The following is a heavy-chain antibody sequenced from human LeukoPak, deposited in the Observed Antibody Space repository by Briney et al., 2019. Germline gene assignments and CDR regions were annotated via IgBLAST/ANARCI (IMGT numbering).Heavy chain of an antibody. CDR3: AREDSYYYGSGSYPFDY. D-gene: IGHD3-10*01. J-gene: IGHJ4*02. CDR1: GYIFGEYA. Sequence: SGGSLRLSCVASGYIFGEYAMHWIRHTAGGGLEWVSSISGDGATLAYADSVRGRFTISRDNAKNSLYLQMNSLRAEDTAVYYCAREDSYYYGSGSYPFDYWGQGTLVTVSS. CDR2: ISGDGATL. V-gene: IGHV3-9*01.